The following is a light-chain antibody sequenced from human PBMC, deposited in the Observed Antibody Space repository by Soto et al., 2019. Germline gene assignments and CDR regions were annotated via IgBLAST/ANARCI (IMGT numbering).Light chain of an antibody. CDR3: SSFTSRSTFNYV. Sequence: QSALTQPASVSGSPRQSITISCTGTSSDVGAYNYISWYQQYPGTAPKIMIYEVSSRPSGVSHRFSGSKSGNTASLTISGLQPEDEADYYCSSFTSRSTFNYVFGTGTKVTVL. V-gene: IGLV2-14*01. CDR2: EVS. J-gene: IGLJ1*01. CDR1: SSDVGAYNY.